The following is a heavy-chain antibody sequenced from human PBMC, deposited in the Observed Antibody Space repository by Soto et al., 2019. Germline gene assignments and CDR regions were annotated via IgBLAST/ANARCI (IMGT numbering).Heavy chain of an antibody. D-gene: IGHD2-2*01. CDR1: GFNFDNSY. Sequence: RRLSCAVSGFNFDNSYMSWVRQAPGKGLEWVSILYSGGQTYYTESVRGRFTISRDISKNTLDLQMNRLTADDTAVYYCSKNNVAPAFVGFEYWGQGTLVTVSS. V-gene: IGHV3-53*01. J-gene: IGHJ4*02. CDR3: SKNNVAPAFVGFEY. CDR2: LYSGGQT.